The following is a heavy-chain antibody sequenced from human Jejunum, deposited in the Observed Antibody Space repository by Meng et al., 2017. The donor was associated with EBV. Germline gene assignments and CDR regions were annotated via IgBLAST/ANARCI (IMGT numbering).Heavy chain of an antibody. CDR3: ARLGGYASGTYYPIDP. V-gene: IGHV4-34*01. CDR2: INLGGGA. CDR1: GGPFSDYY. Sequence: HRKLGGAALLKPTESLSLACAWSGGPFSDYYGTWIRQPPGKGLEWMGEINLGGGAISNPSLKSRVTISVDTSKTQFSLKLSSVTAADTAVYYCARLGGYASGTYYPIDPWGQGTLVTVSS. D-gene: IGHD3-10*01. J-gene: IGHJ5*02.